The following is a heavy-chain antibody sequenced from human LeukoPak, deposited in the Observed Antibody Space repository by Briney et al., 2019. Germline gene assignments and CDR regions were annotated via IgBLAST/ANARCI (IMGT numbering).Heavy chain of an antibody. CDR1: GFTFSSYW. D-gene: IGHD2-2*02. CDR2: IKEDGREK. CDR3: ATDTPGLDY. V-gene: IGHV3-7*01. Sequence: PGGTLRLSCAASGFTFSSYWMSWVRPAPGQGLEWVANIKEDGREKYYVDSVKGRFTVSRDNAKNSLYLQMNSLRAEDTAVYYCATDTPGLDYWGQGTLVTVSS. J-gene: IGHJ4*02.